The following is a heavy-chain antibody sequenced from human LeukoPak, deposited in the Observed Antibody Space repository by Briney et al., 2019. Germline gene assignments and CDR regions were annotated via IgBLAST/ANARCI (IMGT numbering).Heavy chain of an antibody. V-gene: IGHV4-4*07. J-gene: IGHJ4*02. D-gene: IGHD3-22*01. CDR2: IYTSGST. CDR3: ARDVYYYDSSGYYPFDY. Sequence: SETLSLTCTVSGGSISSYYWSWIRQPAGKGLEWIGRIYTSGSTNYNPSLKSRVTMSVDTSKNQFSLKLSSVTAADTAVYYCARDVYYYDSSGYYPFDYCGQGTLVTVSS. CDR1: GGSISSYY.